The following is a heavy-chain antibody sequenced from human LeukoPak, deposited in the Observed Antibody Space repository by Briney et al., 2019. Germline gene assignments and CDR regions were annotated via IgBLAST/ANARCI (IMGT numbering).Heavy chain of an antibody. CDR1: AGTFSSYA. J-gene: IGHJ1*01. D-gene: IGHD5-18*01. CDR2: IIPIFGTA. V-gene: IGHV1-69*01. CDR3: ARTVGYSYGPQYFQH. Sequence: GSSVKLSCKASAGTFSSYAVSWVRQDPGHGLEWMGEIIPIFGTANYAQKFQGRVTITADESTSTAYMELSSLRSEDTAVYYCARTVGYSYGPQYFQHWGQGTLVTVSS.